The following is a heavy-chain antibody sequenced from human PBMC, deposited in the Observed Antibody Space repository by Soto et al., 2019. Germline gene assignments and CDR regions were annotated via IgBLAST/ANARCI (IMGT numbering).Heavy chain of an antibody. Sequence: SETLSLTCTVSGGSISSGGYYWSWIRQHPGKGLEWIGYIYYSGSTYYNPSLKSRVTISVDTSKNQFSLKLSSVTAADTAVYYCARDPYGDDDYFDYWGQGTLVTVAS. CDR2: IYYSGST. V-gene: IGHV4-31*03. CDR3: ARDPYGDDDYFDY. D-gene: IGHD4-17*01. CDR1: GGSISSGGYY. J-gene: IGHJ4*02.